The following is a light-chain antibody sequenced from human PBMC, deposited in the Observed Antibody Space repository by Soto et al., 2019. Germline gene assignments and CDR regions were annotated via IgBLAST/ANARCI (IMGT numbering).Light chain of an antibody. Sequence: QSARTQPASVSGAPGQSSTISCTGTSSDVGGYNYVSWYQQHPGKAPKLMIYDVSNRPSGVSNRFSGSKSGNTASLTISGLQAEDEADYYCSSYTSSSLYVFGTGTKVTVL. CDR1: SSDVGGYNY. CDR3: SSYTSSSLYV. V-gene: IGLV2-14*01. J-gene: IGLJ1*01. CDR2: DVS.